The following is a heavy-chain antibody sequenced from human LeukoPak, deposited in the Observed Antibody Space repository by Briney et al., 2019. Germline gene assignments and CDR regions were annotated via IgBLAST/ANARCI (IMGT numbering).Heavy chain of an antibody. V-gene: IGHV3-30*04. CDR2: ISYDGSNK. J-gene: IGHJ3*02. Sequence: PGGSLRLSCAASGFTFSSYAMHWVRQAPGKGLEWVAVISYDGSNKYYADSVKGRFTISRDNSKNTLYLQMNSLRAEDTAVYYCRSMVRANAFDIWGQGTMVTVSS. CDR3: RSMVRANAFDI. CDR1: GFTFSSYA. D-gene: IGHD3-10*01.